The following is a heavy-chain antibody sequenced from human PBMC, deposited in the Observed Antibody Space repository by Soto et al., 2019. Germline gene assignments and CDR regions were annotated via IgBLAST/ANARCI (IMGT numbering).Heavy chain of an antibody. CDR2: ISANNGNT. D-gene: IGHD6-19*01. Sequence: GASVKVSCKASGYTFTSHGISCVRQAPGQGLEWMGWISANNGNTNYAQKLQGRVTMTTDTSTSTVYMEVRSLRSDDTAVYYCARVVVAGGHNWFDPWGQGTLVTV. CDR1: GYTFTSHG. J-gene: IGHJ5*02. CDR3: ARVVVAGGHNWFDP. V-gene: IGHV1-18*01.